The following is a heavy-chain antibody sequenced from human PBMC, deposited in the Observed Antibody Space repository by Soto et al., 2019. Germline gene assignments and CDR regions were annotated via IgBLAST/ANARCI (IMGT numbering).Heavy chain of an antibody. Sequence: GGSLRLSCAASGFTFSDHYMDWVRQAPGKGLEWVGRTRNKANSYTTEYAASVKGRFTISRDDSKNSLYLQMNSLKTEDTAVYYCAREEYYYDSSGYSPWFDPWGQGTLLTVSS. D-gene: IGHD3-22*01. V-gene: IGHV3-72*01. CDR3: AREEYYYDSSGYSPWFDP. J-gene: IGHJ5*02. CDR1: GFTFSDHY. CDR2: TRNKANSYTT.